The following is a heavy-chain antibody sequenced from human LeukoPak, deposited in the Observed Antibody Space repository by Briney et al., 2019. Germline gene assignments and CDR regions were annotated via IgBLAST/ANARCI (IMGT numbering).Heavy chain of an antibody. V-gene: IGHV4-59*08. J-gene: IGHJ4*02. CDR3: ARHAPGYYDY. Sequence: PSETLSLTCTVSGGSISSYYWSWIRQPPGKGLEWIGYIYYTGSTTYNPSLKSRLTISVDTSKNQFSLNPSSVTAADTAVYYCARHAPGYYDYWGQGTLVTVSS. CDR2: IYYTGST. CDR1: GGSISSYY.